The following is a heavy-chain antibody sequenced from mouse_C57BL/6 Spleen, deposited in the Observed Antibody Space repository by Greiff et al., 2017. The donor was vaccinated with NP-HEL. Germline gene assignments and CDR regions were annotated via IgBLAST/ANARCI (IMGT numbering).Heavy chain of an antibody. CDR3: ARLISYYYGSSYEYFDV. CDR2: ISGGGGNT. D-gene: IGHD1-1*01. J-gene: IGHJ1*03. CDR1: GFTFSSYT. Sequence: EVKLVESGGGLVKPGGSLKLSCAASGFTFSSYTMSWVRQTPEKRLEWVATISGGGGNTYYPVSVKGRFTISRDNAKNTLYLQMSSLRSEDTALYYCARLISYYYGSSYEYFDVWGTGTTVTVSS. V-gene: IGHV5-9*01.